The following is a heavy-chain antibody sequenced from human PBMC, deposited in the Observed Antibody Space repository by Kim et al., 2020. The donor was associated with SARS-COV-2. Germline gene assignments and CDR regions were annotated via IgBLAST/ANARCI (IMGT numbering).Heavy chain of an antibody. CDR3: AKAPSYYYYDMDV. Sequence: YADSGKGRFTNTRDNAKNSLYLQMNRLRAEDTALYYCAKAPSYYYYDMDVWGQGTTVTVSS. V-gene: IGHV3-9*01. J-gene: IGHJ6*02.